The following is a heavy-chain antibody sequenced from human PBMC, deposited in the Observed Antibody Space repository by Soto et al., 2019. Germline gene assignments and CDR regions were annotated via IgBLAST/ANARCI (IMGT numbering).Heavy chain of an antibody. CDR3: ARGGFAVNYDFWSGRRNNWFDP. D-gene: IGHD3-3*01. CDR2: ISAYNGNT. J-gene: IGHJ5*02. V-gene: IGHV1-18*01. CDR1: GYTFTSYG. Sequence: VKVSCKASGYTFTSYGISWVRQAPGQGLEWMGWISAYNGNTNYAQKLQGRVTMTTDTSTSTAYMELRSLRSDDTAVYYCARGGFAVNYDFWSGRRNNWFDPWGQGTLVTVSS.